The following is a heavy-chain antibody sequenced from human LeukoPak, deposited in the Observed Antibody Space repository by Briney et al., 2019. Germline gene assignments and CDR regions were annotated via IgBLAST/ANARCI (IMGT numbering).Heavy chain of an antibody. D-gene: IGHD6-19*01. V-gene: IGHV3-7*01. CDR1: GFTFSSYW. CDR3: ARDHPNSSGWKRSFDY. CDR2: IKQDGSEK. Sequence: GGSLRLSCAASGFTFSSYWMSWVRQAPGKGLEGVANIKQDGSEKYYVDSVKGRFTISRDNAKNSLYLQMNSLRAEDTAVYYCARDHPNSSGWKRSFDYWGQGTLVTVSS. J-gene: IGHJ4*02.